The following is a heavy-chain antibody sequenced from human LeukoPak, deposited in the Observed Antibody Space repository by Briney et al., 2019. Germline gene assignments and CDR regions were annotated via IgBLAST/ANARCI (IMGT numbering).Heavy chain of an antibody. J-gene: IGHJ5*02. V-gene: IGHV4-4*02. CDR3: ARESAPGGDGYGNWFDP. Sequence: SETLSLTCAVSGASISSNNCWTWVRQPPGKGLEWIGEIYDSGSTNYNPSLKSRVTISVDTSKNQFSLKLSSVTAADTAVYYCARESAPGGDGYGNWFDPWGQGTLVTVSS. CDR2: IYDSGST. D-gene: IGHD2-21*01. CDR1: GASISSNNC.